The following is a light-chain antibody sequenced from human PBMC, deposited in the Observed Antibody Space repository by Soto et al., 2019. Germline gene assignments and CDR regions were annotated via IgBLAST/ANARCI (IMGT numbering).Light chain of an antibody. CDR3: QHRRGWPVS. CDR2: RAS. V-gene: IGKV1-39*01. CDR1: QSINRD. J-gene: IGKJ5*01. Sequence: DIQMTVSPSSLSPSVGGRFTVTCRASQSINRDLHWYQHRPGEAPNLLISRASSLQSGVPSRFSGSGSGTDFTLTITSLEPEDFAVYYCQHRRGWPVSFGQGTRLEIK.